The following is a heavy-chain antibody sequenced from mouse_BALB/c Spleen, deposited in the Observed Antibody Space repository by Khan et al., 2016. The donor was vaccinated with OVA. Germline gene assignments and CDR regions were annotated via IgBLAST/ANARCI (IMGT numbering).Heavy chain of an antibody. CDR1: GYTFTSNT. D-gene: IGHD2-14*01. CDR3: ARRTTGYTMDY. V-gene: IGHV1-4*01. CDR2: INPRSGYT. J-gene: IGHJ4*01. Sequence: QVQLQQSGAELARPGASVRMSCKASGYTFTSNTMHWVKQRPGQGLEWIGYINPRSGYTNYNQNFKDKATMTADKSSSTAYMQLSSLTSENYAVYYCARRTTGYTMDYWGQGTSVTVSS.